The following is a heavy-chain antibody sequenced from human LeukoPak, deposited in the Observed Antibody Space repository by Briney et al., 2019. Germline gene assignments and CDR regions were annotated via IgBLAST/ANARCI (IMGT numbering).Heavy chain of an antibody. CDR2: IKSKTDGGTT. J-gene: IGHJ3*02. Sequence: GGSLRLSCAASGFTFSNAWMSWVRQAPGKGLEWVGRIKSKTDGGTTDYAAPVKGRFTISRDDSKNTLYLQMNSLKTEDTAVYYCIAKGRIVGATLRGAFDIWGQGTMVTASS. V-gene: IGHV3-15*01. CDR1: GFTFSNAW. CDR3: IAKGRIVGATLRGAFDI. D-gene: IGHD1-26*01.